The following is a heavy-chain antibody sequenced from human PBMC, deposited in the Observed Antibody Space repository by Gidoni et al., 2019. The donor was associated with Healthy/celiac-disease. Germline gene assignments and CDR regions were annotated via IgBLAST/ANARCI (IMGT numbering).Heavy chain of an antibody. D-gene: IGHD2-15*01. CDR1: GFTFSSYS. J-gene: IGHJ3*02. CDR2: ISSSSSYI. Sequence: EVQLVESGGGLVKPGGSLRLSCAASGFTFSSYSMNWVRQAPGKGLEWVSSISSSSSYIYYADSVKGRVTISRDNAKNSLYLQMNSLRAEDTAVYYCARDGGEGMVVAATPDAFDIWGQGTMVTVSS. CDR3: ARDGGEGMVVAATPDAFDI. V-gene: IGHV3-21*01.